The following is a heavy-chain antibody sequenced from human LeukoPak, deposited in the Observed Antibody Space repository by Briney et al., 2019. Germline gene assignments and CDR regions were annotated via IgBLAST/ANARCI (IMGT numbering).Heavy chain of an antibody. CDR1: GFTLGRSW. Sequence: GGSLRLSCAASGFTLGRSWMSWVRQVPGRGLEWLANINQDGSDKTILDSVKGRFTISRDNAKDSLYLQMNSLRAEDTAVYYCARSWSSGYYFDFWGQGTLVTVSS. CDR3: ARSWSSGYYFDF. D-gene: IGHD3-22*01. J-gene: IGHJ4*02. CDR2: INQDGSDK. V-gene: IGHV3-7*01.